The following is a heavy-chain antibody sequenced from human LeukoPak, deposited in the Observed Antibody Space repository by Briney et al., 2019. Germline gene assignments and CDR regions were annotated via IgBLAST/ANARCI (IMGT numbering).Heavy chain of an antibody. V-gene: IGHV3-23*01. Sequence: GGSLRLSCAASGFTFSSYAMSWVRQAPGKGLEWVSAISGSGGSTYYADSVKGRFTISRDNAKNSLYLQMNSLRAEDTAVYYCASAGYSYRWLGGAFDIWGQGTMVTVSS. CDR2: ISGSGGST. CDR1: GFTFSSYA. D-gene: IGHD5-18*01. J-gene: IGHJ3*02. CDR3: ASAGYSYRWLGGAFDI.